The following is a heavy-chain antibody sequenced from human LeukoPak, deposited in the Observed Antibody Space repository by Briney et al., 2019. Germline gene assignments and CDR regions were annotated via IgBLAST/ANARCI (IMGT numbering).Heavy chain of an antibody. D-gene: IGHD6-6*01. CDR3: AIDLQTIAARTSFDY. V-gene: IGHV3-30*03. CDR1: GFTFSSYG. Sequence: GGSLRLSCAASGFTFSSYGMHWVRQAPGKGLEWVAVISYDGSNKYYADSVKGRFTISRDNSKNTLYLQMNSLRAEDTAVYYCAIDLQTIAARTSFDYWGQGTLVTVSS. CDR2: ISYDGSNK. J-gene: IGHJ4*02.